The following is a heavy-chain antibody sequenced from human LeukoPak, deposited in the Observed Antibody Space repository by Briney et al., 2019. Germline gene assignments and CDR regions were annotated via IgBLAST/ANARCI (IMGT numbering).Heavy chain of an antibody. D-gene: IGHD3-22*01. J-gene: IGHJ4*02. V-gene: IGHV3-30*01. CDR2: ISYDASSH. CDR1: EFTFSNYA. CDR3: ARDYSTGYFYFDY. Sequence: GRSLRLSCAASEFTFSNYAMHWVRQAPGKGLQWVAGISYDASSHFHADSVKGRFTVSRDNSKSTLYLQMNSLRAEDTAVYYCARDYSTGYFYFDYWGQGTLVTVSS.